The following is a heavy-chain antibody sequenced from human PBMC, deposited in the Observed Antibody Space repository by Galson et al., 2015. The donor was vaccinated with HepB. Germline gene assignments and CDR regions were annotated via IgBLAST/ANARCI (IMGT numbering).Heavy chain of an antibody. Sequence: SLRLSCAASGFTFSSYAMHWVRQAPGKGLEWVAVISYDGSNKYYADSVKGRFTISRDNSKNTLYLQMNSLRAEDTAVYYCASGEWRVSSGWFPYWGQGTLVTVSS. V-gene: IGHV3-30*04. CDR3: ASGEWRVSSGWFPY. CDR2: ISYDGSNK. CDR1: GFTFSSYA. J-gene: IGHJ4*02. D-gene: IGHD6-19*01.